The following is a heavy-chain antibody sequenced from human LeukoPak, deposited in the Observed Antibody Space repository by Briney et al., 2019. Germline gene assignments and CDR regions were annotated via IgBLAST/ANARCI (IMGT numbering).Heavy chain of an antibody. J-gene: IGHJ4*02. CDR2: SRNKANSYTT. D-gene: IGHD6-13*01. CDR3: ARASAAAGFRAIDY. CDR1: GFTFSDHY. Sequence: GGSLRLSCAASGFTFSDHYMDWARQAPGKGLEWVGRSRNKANSYTTEYAASVKGRFTISRDDSKTSLYLQLNSLKTEDTAVYFCARASAAAGFRAIDYWGRGTLVTVSS. V-gene: IGHV3-72*01.